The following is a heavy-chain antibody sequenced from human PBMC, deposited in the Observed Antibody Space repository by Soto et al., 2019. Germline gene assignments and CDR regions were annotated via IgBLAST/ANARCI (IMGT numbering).Heavy chain of an antibody. Sequence: QVQLVQSGAEVKKPGASVKVSCKTSGYIFTSYGISWVRQAPGQGLEWMGWISPYNGNTNYAQKVQGRVTMITDTSTSKVYMELRSLRSDDTAVYYCARGARNYDYVWGSDRLAPTDYLGQGTLVTVSS. D-gene: IGHD3-16*02. CDR3: ARGARNYDYVWGSDRLAPTDY. J-gene: IGHJ4*02. V-gene: IGHV1-18*01. CDR1: GYIFTSYG. CDR2: ISPYNGNT.